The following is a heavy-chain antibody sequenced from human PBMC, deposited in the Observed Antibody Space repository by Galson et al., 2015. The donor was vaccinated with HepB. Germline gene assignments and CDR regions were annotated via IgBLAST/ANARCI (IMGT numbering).Heavy chain of an antibody. V-gene: IGHV1-46*01. CDR1: GYTFTTYF. J-gene: IGHJ3*02. D-gene: IGHD3-10*01. CDR2: FNPDSGTT. CDR3: ARDKVLRGVTDSVDI. Sequence: SVKVSCKASGYTFTTYFIHWVRQAPGQGLEWMGIFNPDSGTTTYAQQFQGRITMTRDTSTSTAYMEVSSLRSEDTAVYYCARDKVLRGVTDSVDIWGQGTMVTVSS.